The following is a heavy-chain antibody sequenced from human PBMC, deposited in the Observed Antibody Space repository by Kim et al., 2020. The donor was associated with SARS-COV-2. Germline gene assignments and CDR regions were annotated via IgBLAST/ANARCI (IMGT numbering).Heavy chain of an antibody. CDR1: GGSFSGYY. CDR2: INHSGST. D-gene: IGHD6-19*01. CDR3: ARGRGGQLVGGAGTTLFDS. V-gene: IGHV4-34*01. J-gene: IGHJ5*01. Sequence: SETLSLTCAVYGGSFSGYYWSWIRQPPGKGLEWIGEINHSGSTNYNPSLKSRVTISVDTSKNQFSLKLSSVTAADTAVYYCARGRGGQLVGGAGTTLFDS.